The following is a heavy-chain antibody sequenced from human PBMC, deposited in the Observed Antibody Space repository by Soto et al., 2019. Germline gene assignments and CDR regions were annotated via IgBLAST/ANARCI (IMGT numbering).Heavy chain of an antibody. CDR1: GGSIGSGGYY. D-gene: IGHD2-21*02. Sequence: NPSETLSLTCTVSGGSIGSGGYYWSWIRQHPGKGLEWIGYIYYSGSTYYNPSLKSRVTISVDTSKNQFSLKLSSVTAADTAVYYCARDIXGDSTANNWFXPWGQGTLVXVSS. V-gene: IGHV4-31*03. CDR3: ARDIXGDSTANNWFXP. CDR2: IYYSGST. J-gene: IGHJ5*02.